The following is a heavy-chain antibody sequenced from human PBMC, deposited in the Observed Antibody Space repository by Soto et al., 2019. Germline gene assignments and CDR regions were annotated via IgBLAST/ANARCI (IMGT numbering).Heavy chain of an antibody. V-gene: IGHV4-59*01. CDR2: IYYSGST. CDR3: ARVFEGSGSYYGYYGMDV. J-gene: IGHJ6*02. D-gene: IGHD1-26*01. CDR1: GGSISSYY. Sequence: TLSLTCTVSGGSISSYYWSWIRQPPGKGLEWIGYIYYSGSTNYNPSLKSRVTISVDTSKNQFSLKLSSVTAADTAVYYCARVFEGSGSYYGYYGMDVWGQGTTVTVSS.